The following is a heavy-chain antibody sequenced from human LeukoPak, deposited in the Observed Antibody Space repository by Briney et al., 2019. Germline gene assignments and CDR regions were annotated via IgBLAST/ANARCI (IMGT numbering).Heavy chain of an antibody. J-gene: IGHJ4*02. Sequence: GGSLRLSCAASGFTFSSYDMHWVRQAPGKGLEWVAFIRSDGSKKYYADSVKGRFTISRDNSKNTLYLQMISLRTEDTAVYYCAKDPRRYSRTGGYFDYWGQGTLVTVSS. D-gene: IGHD6-13*01. CDR1: GFTFSSYD. CDR2: IRSDGSKK. CDR3: AKDPRRYSRTGGYFDY. V-gene: IGHV3-30*02.